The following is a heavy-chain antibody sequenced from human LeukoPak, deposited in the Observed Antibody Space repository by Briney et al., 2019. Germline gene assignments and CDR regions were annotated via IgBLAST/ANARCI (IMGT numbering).Heavy chain of an antibody. CDR2: INHSGST. J-gene: IGHJ4*01. D-gene: IGHD2-15*01. V-gene: IGHV4-34*01. Sequence: PSETLSLTCTVSGGSISSYYWSWIRQPPGKGLEWIGEINHSGSTNYNPSLKSRVTTSVDTSKNQFSLKLSSVTAADTAMYHCARDRDVDDFDYWGRGTLVIVSS. CDR1: GGSISSYY. CDR3: ARDRDVDDFDY.